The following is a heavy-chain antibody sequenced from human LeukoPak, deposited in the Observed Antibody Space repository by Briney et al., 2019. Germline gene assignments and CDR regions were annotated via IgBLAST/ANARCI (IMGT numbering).Heavy chain of an antibody. J-gene: IGHJ4*02. CDR1: GGSISSSSYY. CDR3: ARSLGVTALFDY. Sequence: ETLSLTCTVSGGSISSSSYYWGWIRQPPGKGLEWIGSIYYSGSTYYNPSLKSRVTISVDTSKNQFSLKLSSVTAADTAVYYCARSLGVTALFDYWGQGTLVTVSS. CDR2: IYYSGST. V-gene: IGHV4-39*01.